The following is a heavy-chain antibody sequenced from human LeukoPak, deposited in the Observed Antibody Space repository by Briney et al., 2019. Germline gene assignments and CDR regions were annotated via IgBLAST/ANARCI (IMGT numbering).Heavy chain of an antibody. CDR3: ARHPSIYYDSSGYYDY. J-gene: IGHJ4*02. D-gene: IGHD3-22*01. V-gene: IGHV4-39*01. Sequence: GSLRLSCTVSGGSISSSSYYWGWIRQPPGKGLEWIGSIYYSGSTYYNPSLKSRVTISVDTSKNQFSLKLSSVTAADTAVYYCARHPSIYYDSSGYYDYWGQGTLVTVSS. CDR1: GGSISSSSYY. CDR2: IYYSGST.